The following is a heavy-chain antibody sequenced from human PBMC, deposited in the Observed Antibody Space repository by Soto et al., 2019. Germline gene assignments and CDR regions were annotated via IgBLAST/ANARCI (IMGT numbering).Heavy chain of an antibody. D-gene: IGHD2-21*02. CDR3: ARVERGTATPVVDTFDL. J-gene: IGHJ3*01. V-gene: IGHV4-34*01. CDR1: GGSVSSGSYY. CDR2: MSHSGGT. Sequence: QVQLQQWGAGLLKPSETLSLTCAVYGGSVSSGSYYWSWIRQPPGKGLEWIGEMSHSGGTHFNPSLKSRVTISVDTSKNQFSLKMSFVTAADTALYYCARVERGTATPVVDTFDLWGPGTMVTVSS.